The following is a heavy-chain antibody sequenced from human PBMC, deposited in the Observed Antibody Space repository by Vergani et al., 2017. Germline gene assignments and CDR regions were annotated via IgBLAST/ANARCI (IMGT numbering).Heavy chain of an antibody. CDR3: AMDHLEYCGGDCYSGWFDP. J-gene: IGHJ5*02. CDR2: ISSSSSYI. D-gene: IGHD2-21*01. CDR1: GFTFSSYS. V-gene: IGHV3-21*01. Sequence: EVQLVESGGGLVKPGGSLRLSCAASGFTFSSYSMNWVRQAPGKGLEWVSSISSSSSYIYYADSVKGRFTISRDNAKNSLYLQMNSLRAEDTAVYYCAMDHLEYCGGDCYSGWFDPWGQGTLVTVSS.